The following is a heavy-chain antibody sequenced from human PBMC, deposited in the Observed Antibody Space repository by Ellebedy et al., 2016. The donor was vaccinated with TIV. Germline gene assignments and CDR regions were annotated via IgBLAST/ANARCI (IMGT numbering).Heavy chain of an antibody. V-gene: IGHV3-30*18. CDR3: AKAASDFWAMDV. CDR1: GVTFASYG. CDR2: ISHDGNKK. J-gene: IGHJ6*02. D-gene: IGHD3-3*01. Sequence: GESLKISCVGSGVTFASYGMHWVRQAPGKGLEWVAIISHDGNKKYYADSVKGRFTISRDNSKNTLFLQMNSLRPEDTGVHYCAKAASDFWAMDVWGQGTTVTVSS.